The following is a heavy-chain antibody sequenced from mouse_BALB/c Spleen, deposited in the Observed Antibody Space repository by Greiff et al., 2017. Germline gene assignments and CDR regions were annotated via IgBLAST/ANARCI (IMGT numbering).Heavy chain of an antibody. D-gene: IGHD2-10*02. V-gene: IGHV10-1*02. CDR2: IRSKSNNYAT. CDR1: GFTFNTYA. J-gene: IGHJ2*01. Sequence: EVKLVESGGGLVQPKGSLKLSCAASGFTFNTYAMNWVRQAPGKGLEWVARIRSKSNNYATYYADSVKDRFTISRDDSQSMLYLQMNNLKTEDTAMYYCVRHGYGNPDYWGQGTTLTVAS. CDR3: VRHGYGNPDY.